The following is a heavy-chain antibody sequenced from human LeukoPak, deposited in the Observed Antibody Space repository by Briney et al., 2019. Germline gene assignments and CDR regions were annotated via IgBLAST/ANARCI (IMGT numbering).Heavy chain of an antibody. J-gene: IGHJ4*02. CDR1: GYTFTGYY. CDR2: INPNSGGT. Sequence: ASVKVSCKASGYTFTGYYMHWVRQAPGQGLEWMGWINPNSGGTNYAQKFQGRVTMTRDTSISTAYMELSRLRSDDTAVYYCARPDLSSGWDLSIDYWGQGTLVTVSS. D-gene: IGHD6-19*01. CDR3: ARPDLSSGWDLSIDY. V-gene: IGHV1-2*02.